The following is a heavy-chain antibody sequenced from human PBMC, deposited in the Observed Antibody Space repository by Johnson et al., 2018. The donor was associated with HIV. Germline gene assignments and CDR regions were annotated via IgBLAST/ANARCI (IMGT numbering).Heavy chain of an antibody. CDR3: ARAEIYEGRVGDFAFDI. J-gene: IGHJ3*02. CDR1: GFTFDDYA. CDR2: ISWNSGRL. Sequence: VQLVESEGGLVQPGRSLRLSCTVSGFTFDDYAMHWVRQAPGKGLEWVSGISWNSGRLDYADSVKGRFTISRDNAKNSLYLQMNSLRAEDTALYYCARAEIYEGRVGDFAFDIWGRGTMVTVSS. D-gene: IGHD3-10*01. V-gene: IGHV3-9*01.